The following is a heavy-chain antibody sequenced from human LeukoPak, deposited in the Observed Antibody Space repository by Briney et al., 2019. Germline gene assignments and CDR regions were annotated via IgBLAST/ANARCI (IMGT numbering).Heavy chain of an antibody. J-gene: IGHJ4*02. CDR2: IYYSGST. Sequence: SETLSLTCTVSGGSISSNNYYWGWIRQPPGRGLEWIGSIYYSGSTYYNPSLKSRVTISVDTSKNQVSLKLNSVTAADTAVYYCARQYRYCTSTSCYAPTHFDYWGQGTLVTVSS. CDR1: GGSISSNNYY. V-gene: IGHV4-39*01. D-gene: IGHD2-2*01. CDR3: ARQYRYCTSTSCYAPTHFDY.